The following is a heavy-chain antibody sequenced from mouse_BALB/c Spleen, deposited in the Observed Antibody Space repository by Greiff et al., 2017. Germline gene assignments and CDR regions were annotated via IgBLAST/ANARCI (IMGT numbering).Heavy chain of an antibody. Sequence: EVQLQESGPGLVKPSQSLSLTCTVTGYSITSDYAWNWIRQFPGNKLEWMGYISYSGSTSYNPSLKSRISITRDTSKNQFFLQLNSVTTEDTATYYCALYGNPFAYWGQGTLVTVSA. CDR1: GYSITSDYA. CDR2: ISYSGST. V-gene: IGHV3-2*02. D-gene: IGHD2-10*02. CDR3: ALYGNPFAY. J-gene: IGHJ3*01.